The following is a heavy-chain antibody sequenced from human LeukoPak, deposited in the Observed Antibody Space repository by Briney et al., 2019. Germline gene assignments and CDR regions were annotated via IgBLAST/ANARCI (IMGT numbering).Heavy chain of an antibody. V-gene: IGHV3-30*04. Sequence: PGGSLRLSCAASGFTFSSSTMHWVRQAPGKGLEWVAVISYDGSNKYYADSVKGRFTIPRDNPKNTLYLQMNSLRADDTAVYYCAREGGQRLVSDYWGQGTLVTVSS. CDR2: ISYDGSNK. CDR3: AREGGQRLVSDY. CDR1: GFTFSSST. J-gene: IGHJ4*02. D-gene: IGHD6-13*01.